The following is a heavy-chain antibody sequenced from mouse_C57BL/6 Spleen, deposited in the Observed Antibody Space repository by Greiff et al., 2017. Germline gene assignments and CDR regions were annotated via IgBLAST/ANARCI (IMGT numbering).Heavy chain of an antibody. D-gene: IGHD2-5*01. J-gene: IGHJ4*01. CDR3: AREGVTTLYYYAMDY. CDR1: GYAFSSSW. Sequence: QVQLQQSGPELVKPGASVKISCKASGYAFSSSWMNWVKQRPGKGLEWIGRIYPGDGDTNYNGKFKGKATLTADKSSSTAYMQLSSLTSEDSAVYFCAREGVTTLYYYAMDYWGQGTSVTVSS. V-gene: IGHV1-82*01. CDR2: IYPGDGDT.